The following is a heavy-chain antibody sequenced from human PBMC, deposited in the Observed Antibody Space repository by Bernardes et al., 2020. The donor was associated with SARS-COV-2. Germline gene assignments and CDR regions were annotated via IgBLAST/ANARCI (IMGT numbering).Heavy chain of an antibody. CDR3: ATAFAVAASGWFDP. CDR1: GYTFTGYY. D-gene: IGHD2-15*01. V-gene: IGHV1-2*02. J-gene: IGHJ5*02. CDR2: INPNSGGT. Sequence: ASVKVSCKASGYTFTGYYMHWVRQAPGQGLEWMGWINPNSGGTNYAQKFQGRVTMTRDTSINTAYMELSSLRSEDTAVYYCATAFAVAASGWFDPWGQGTLVTVSS.